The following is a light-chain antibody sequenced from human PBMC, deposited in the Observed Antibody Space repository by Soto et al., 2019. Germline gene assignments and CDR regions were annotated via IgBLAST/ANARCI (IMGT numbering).Light chain of an antibody. V-gene: IGKV3-20*01. CDR1: EGVSSSF. J-gene: IGKJ1*01. Sequence: EIVLTQSPGTLSLSQGERATLSCRASEGVSSSFLAWYQQKPGQAPRLLIHGTSSRATGIPDRFSGSGSGTDFTLTISRLEPEDFAVYYCQRYGSSPRWTFGQGTKVEIK. CDR3: QRYGSSPRWT. CDR2: GTS.